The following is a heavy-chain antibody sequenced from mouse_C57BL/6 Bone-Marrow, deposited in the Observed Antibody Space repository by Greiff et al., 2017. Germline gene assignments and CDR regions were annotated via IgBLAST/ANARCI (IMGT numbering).Heavy chain of an antibody. CDR3: VSYDDNDVYY. V-gene: IGHV7-3*01. D-gene: IGHD2-4*01. J-gene: IGHJ2*01. CDR1: GFTFTDYY. CDR2: IRNKANGYTT. Sequence: EVHLVESGGGLVQPGGSLSLSCAASGFTFTDYYMSWVRQPPGKALEWLGFIRNKANGYTTEYSASVKGRFTISRATAQIILYLQVYALRAEDSATYYCVSYDDNDVYYWGQGTTLTVSS.